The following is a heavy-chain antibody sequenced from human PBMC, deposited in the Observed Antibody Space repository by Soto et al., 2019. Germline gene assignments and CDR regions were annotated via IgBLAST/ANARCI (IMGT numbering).Heavy chain of an antibody. CDR1: GFTFSIYS. V-gene: IGHV3-21*01. D-gene: IGHD1-7*01. CDR3: AGTGITGTIGESVDP. J-gene: IGHJ5*02. Sequence: EVQLVESGGGLVKPGGSLRLSCAASGFTFSIYSMNWVRQAPGKGLEWVSSISSSSSYIYYADSVKGRFTISRDNAKNSLYLQMNSLRAEDTAVYYCAGTGITGTIGESVDPWGQGTLVTVSS. CDR2: ISSSSSYI.